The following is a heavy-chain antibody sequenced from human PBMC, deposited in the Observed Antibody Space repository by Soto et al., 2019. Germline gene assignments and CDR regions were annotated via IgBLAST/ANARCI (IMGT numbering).Heavy chain of an antibody. CDR3: ARGSPTIFGVVTLGGMDV. CDR2: ISGNDGKT. D-gene: IGHD3-3*01. Sequence: GASVKVSCKASGYRFTNHGISWVRQAPGQGLEWMGWISGNDGKTKYARKFQGRVTMTTDTSTSTAYMEMNSLRHDDTAVYYCARGSPTIFGVVTLGGMDVWGQGTTVTVSS. J-gene: IGHJ6*02. V-gene: IGHV1-18*01. CDR1: GYRFTNHG.